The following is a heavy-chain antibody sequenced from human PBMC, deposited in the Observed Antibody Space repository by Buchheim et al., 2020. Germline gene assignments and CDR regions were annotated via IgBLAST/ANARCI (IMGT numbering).Heavy chain of an antibody. J-gene: IGHJ4*02. D-gene: IGHD3-10*01. CDR1: GFTFSSYG. CDR3: AKGGGYGSGSYPLDY. CDR2: ISYDGSNK. V-gene: IGHV3-30*18. Sequence: QVQLVDSGGGVVQPGRSLRLSCAASGFTFSSYGIHWVRQAPGKGLEWVAVISYDGSNKYYADSVKGRFTISRDNSKNTLYLQMNSLRAEDTAVYYCAKGGGYGSGSYPLDYWGQGTL.